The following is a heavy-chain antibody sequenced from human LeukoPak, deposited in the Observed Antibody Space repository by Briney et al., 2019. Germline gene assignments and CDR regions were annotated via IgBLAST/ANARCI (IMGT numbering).Heavy chain of an antibody. Sequence: GGSLRLSCTASGFTFSDYAMHSVRQAPGKGLEWVAVISDDGRNKYYADSVKGRFTISRDNSKNTLSLQMNSLRDEDTAIYYCARGRVRSHRTAPEYWGQGTLVTVSS. D-gene: IGHD1-1*01. J-gene: IGHJ4*02. CDR2: ISDDGRNK. CDR1: GFTFSDYA. CDR3: ARGRVRSHRTAPEY. V-gene: IGHV3-30*03.